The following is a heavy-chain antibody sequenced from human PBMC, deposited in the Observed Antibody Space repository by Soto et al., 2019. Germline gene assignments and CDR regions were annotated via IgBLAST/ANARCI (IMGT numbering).Heavy chain of an antibody. J-gene: IGHJ4*02. Sequence: SETLSLTCTVSGGSISSYYWSWIRQPPGKGLEWIGYIYYSGSTNYNPSLKSRVTISVDTSKNQFSLKLSSVTAADTAVYYCARGWGSSTSCYGYWGQGTLVTVSS. V-gene: IGHV4-59*08. CDR3: ARGWGSSTSCYGY. CDR2: IYYSGST. D-gene: IGHD2-2*01. CDR1: GGSISSYY.